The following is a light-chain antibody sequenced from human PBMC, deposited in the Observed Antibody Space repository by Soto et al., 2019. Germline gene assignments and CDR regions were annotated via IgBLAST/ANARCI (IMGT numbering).Light chain of an antibody. CDR2: EVT. Sequence: QSVLTQPASVSGSPGQSITISCTGSSGDVGGYGYVSWYQQHPGKAPKLIIYEVTKRPSGVSNRFSGSKSGNTASLTISGLQSDDEADHYCTSYTNTSLLRTVFGTGTKVTVL. V-gene: IGLV2-14*01. CDR1: SGDVGGYGY. J-gene: IGLJ1*01. CDR3: TSYTNTSLLRTV.